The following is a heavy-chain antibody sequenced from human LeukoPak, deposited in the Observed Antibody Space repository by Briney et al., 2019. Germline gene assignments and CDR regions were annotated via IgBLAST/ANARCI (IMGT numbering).Heavy chain of an antibody. V-gene: IGHV3-30-3*01. Sequence: GRSLRLSCAASGFTFSSYAMRWVRQAPGKGLEWMAVISYDGSNKYYADSVKGRFTISRDNSKNTLYLQMNSLRAEDTAVYYCARDRIADSSYYYLDVWGKGTTVTVSS. J-gene: IGHJ6*03. CDR1: GFTFSSYA. D-gene: IGHD6-13*01. CDR2: ISYDGSNK. CDR3: ARDRIADSSYYYLDV.